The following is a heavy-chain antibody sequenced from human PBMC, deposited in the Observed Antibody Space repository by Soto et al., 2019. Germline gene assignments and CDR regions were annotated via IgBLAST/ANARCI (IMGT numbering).Heavy chain of an antibody. CDR2: IKQDGYEK. CDR1: GFTFSYYW. J-gene: IGHJ3*02. V-gene: IGHV3-7*01. Sequence: GSLRLSFAASGFTFSYYWMSWVRQAPGKGLEWVANIKQDGYEKYYVDSVKGRFTISRDNAKNSLYLQMSSLRAEDTAVYYCVGHVRDYDILTGKSHDAFDIWGQGTKVTVSS. D-gene: IGHD3-9*01. CDR3: VGHVRDYDILTGKSHDAFDI.